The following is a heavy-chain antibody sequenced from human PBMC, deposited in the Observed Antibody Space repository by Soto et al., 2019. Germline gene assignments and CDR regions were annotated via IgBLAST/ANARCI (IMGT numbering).Heavy chain of an antibody. V-gene: IGHV3-30*18. J-gene: IGHJ6*02. CDR1: GFTFSSYG. CDR2: ISYDGSNK. Sequence: QVQLVESGGVVVQPGRSLRLSCAASGFTFSSYGMHWVRQAPGKGLEWVAVISYDGSNKYYADSVKGRFTISRDNSKNTLYLQMSSLRAEDTAVYYCAKDQGYYGMDVWGQGTTVTVSS. CDR3: AKDQGYYGMDV.